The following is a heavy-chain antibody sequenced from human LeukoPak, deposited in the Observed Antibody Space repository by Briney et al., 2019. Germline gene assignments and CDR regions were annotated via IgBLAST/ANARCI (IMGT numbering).Heavy chain of an antibody. CDR1: GGSISSSRYY. CDR2: IYTSGST. CDR3: AREYCSGGSCNGAFDI. Sequence: PSETLSLTCTVSGGSISSSRYYWGWIRQPPGKGLGWIGRIYTSGSTNYNPSLKSRVTISVDTSKDQFSLKLSSVTAADTAVYYCAREYCSGGSCNGAFDIWGQGTMVTVSS. D-gene: IGHD2-15*01. J-gene: IGHJ3*02. V-gene: IGHV4-39*07.